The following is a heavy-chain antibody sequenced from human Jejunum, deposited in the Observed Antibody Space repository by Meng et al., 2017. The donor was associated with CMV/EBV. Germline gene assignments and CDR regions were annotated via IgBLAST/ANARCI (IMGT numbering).Heavy chain of an antibody. CDR3: ARGEVVVAAIIGYFDY. Sequence: TFTGCYMHWVRQAPGQGLEWMGWINPNSSGTNYAQKFQGRVTMTRDTSISTAYMELSRLRSDDTAVYYCARGEVVVAAIIGYFDYWGQGTLVTVSS. J-gene: IGHJ4*02. CDR2: INPNSSGT. D-gene: IGHD2-15*01. V-gene: IGHV1-2*02. CDR1: TFTGCY.